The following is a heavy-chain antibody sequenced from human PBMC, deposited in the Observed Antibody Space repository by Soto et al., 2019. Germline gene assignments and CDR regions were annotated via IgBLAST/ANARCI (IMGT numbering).Heavy chain of an antibody. CDR1: GFTFRTYT. CDR2: IRGFSPYT. D-gene: IGHD3-10*01. J-gene: IGHJ6*02. CDR3: ARDRGYDAHDYYYNAMDV. Sequence: GGSLSLSCISSGFTFRTYTMNWVRQAPGKGLEWVSGIRGFSPYTFYAESVKGRFTISRDNAKNSLYLQMNSLRAEDTAVYYCARDRGYDAHDYYYNAMDVWGQGTTVTVSS. V-gene: IGHV3-21*01.